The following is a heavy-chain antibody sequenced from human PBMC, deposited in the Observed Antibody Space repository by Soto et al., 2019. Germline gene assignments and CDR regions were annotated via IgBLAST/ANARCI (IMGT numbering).Heavy chain of an antibody. CDR1: GFTFSSYA. J-gene: IGHJ4*02. D-gene: IGHD6-13*01. CDR3: AKDRPGIAAAGYYFDY. V-gene: IGHV3-23*01. Sequence: PGGSLRLSCAASGFTFSSYAMSWIRQAPGKGLEWVSAISGSGGSTYYADSVKGRFTISRDNSKNTLYLQMNSLRAEDTAVYYCAKDRPGIAAAGYYFDYWGQGTLVTVSS. CDR2: ISGSGGST.